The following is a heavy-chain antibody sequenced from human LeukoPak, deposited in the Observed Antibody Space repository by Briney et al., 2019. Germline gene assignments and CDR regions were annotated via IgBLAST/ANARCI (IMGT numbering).Heavy chain of an antibody. V-gene: IGHV5-51*01. CDR3: ARRSQSGIYVEY. J-gene: IGHJ4*02. CDR2: IYTGDSDT. D-gene: IGHD1-26*01. Sequence: GESLKISTKGSGYSFTSYWIGWVRQRPGKGLEWMGIIYTGDSDTRYSPSFQGQVTISADKSISTAYVQWSSLEASDTAMYYCARRSQSGIYVEYWGQGTLVTVSS. CDR1: GYSFTSYW.